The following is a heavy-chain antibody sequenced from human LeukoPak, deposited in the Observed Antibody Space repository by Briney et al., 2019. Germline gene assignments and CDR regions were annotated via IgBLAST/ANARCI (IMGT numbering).Heavy chain of an antibody. D-gene: IGHD2-15*01. Sequence: GGSLRLSCAASGFTFSNFWMYWVRQAPGKGLVWVSRISGEGSSTTYADSVKGRFTISRDNSKNTLYLQMNSLRAEDTAVYYCAKDLKVVVAATPDYWGQGTLVTVSS. CDR2: ISGEGSST. CDR1: GFTFSNFW. J-gene: IGHJ4*02. CDR3: AKDLKVVVAATPDY. V-gene: IGHV3-74*01.